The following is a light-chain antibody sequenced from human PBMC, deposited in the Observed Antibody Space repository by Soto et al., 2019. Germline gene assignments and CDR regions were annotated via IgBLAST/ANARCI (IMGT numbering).Light chain of an antibody. V-gene: IGKV3-11*01. Sequence: EIVLTQSPATLSLSPGERVTLSCRARQSVGRYIAWYQHKPGQAPRLLIYDASNRATGIPARCSGSGSGTDFTLTISSLEPEDFADYYCQQRSNWLTFGGGTKVEIK. CDR2: DAS. J-gene: IGKJ4*01. CDR3: QQRSNWLT. CDR1: QSVGRY.